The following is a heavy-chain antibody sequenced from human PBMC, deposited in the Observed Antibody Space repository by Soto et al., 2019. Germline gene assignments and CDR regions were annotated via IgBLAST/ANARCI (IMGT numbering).Heavy chain of an antibody. CDR1: CCSIRSGGFY. CDR2: IYYSGST. Sequence: SGTLSLTCTFSCCSIRSGGFYWSWIRQPPGKGLEWIGYIYYSGSTYYNPSLKSRVTISVDTSKNQFSLKLSSVTAADTAVYYCARDLQYSRLFYGMDVWGQGTTVTVSS. D-gene: IGHD6-13*01. V-gene: IGHV4-31*03. J-gene: IGHJ6*02. CDR3: ARDLQYSRLFYGMDV.